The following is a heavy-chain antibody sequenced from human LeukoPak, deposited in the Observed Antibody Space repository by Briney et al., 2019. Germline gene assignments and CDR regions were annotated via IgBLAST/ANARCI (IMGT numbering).Heavy chain of an antibody. CDR3: ARDSEPMGYYYGSGRSLEESPQFDY. CDR2: ISAYNGNT. J-gene: IGHJ4*02. V-gene: IGHV1-18*01. D-gene: IGHD3-10*01. CDR1: GYTFTSYG. Sequence: ASVKVSCKASGYTFTSYGISWVRQAPGQGLEWMGWISAYNGNTNYAQKLQGRVTMTTDTSTSTAYMELRSLRSDDTAVYYCARDSEPMGYYYGSGRSLEESPQFDYWGQGTLVTVSS.